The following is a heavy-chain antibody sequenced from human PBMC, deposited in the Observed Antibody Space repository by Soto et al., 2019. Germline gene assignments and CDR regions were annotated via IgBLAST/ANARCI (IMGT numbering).Heavy chain of an antibody. CDR2: MNPNSGNT. CDR3: ARPYCSGGSCYSSPDRTWFDP. D-gene: IGHD2-15*01. J-gene: IGHJ5*02. Sequence: QVQLVQSGAEVKKPGASVKVSCKASGYTFTSYDINWVRQATGQGLEWLGWMNPNSGNTGYAQKFQGRVTMTRNTSISIAYMVLSSLRAEDSAVYYCARPYCSGGSCYSSPDRTWFDPWGQGTLITVSS. CDR1: GYTFTSYD. V-gene: IGHV1-8*01.